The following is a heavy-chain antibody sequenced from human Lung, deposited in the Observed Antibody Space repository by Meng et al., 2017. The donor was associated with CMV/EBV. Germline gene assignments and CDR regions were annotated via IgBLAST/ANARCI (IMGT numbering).Heavy chain of an antibody. CDR2: INPNSGGT. Sequence: ASXXVSXKASGYTFTGYYMHWVRQAPGQGLEWMGWINPNSGGTNYAQKFQGRVTMTRDTSISTAYMELSRLRSDDTAVYYCARDPTEDFWSGYYTTGTEYGXQGTXVNGAS. V-gene: IGHV1-2*02. CDR1: GYTFTGYY. CDR3: ARDPTEDFWSGYYTTGTEY. D-gene: IGHD3-3*01. J-gene: IGHJ4*02.